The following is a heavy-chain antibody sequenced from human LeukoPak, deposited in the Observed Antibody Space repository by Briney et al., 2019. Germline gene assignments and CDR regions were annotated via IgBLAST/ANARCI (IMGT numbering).Heavy chain of an antibody. V-gene: IGHV3-48*01. D-gene: IGHD6-19*01. CDR1: GFTFSSYS. CDR2: ISSSSSTI. CDR3: VKGPLWSVAGTRFDY. J-gene: IGHJ4*02. Sequence: PGGSLRLSCAASGFTFSSYSMNWVRQAPGKGLEWVSYISSSSSTIYYADSVKDRFTISRDNSKNTLYLQMSSLRAEDTAVYYCVKGPLWSVAGTRFDYWGQGTLVTVSS.